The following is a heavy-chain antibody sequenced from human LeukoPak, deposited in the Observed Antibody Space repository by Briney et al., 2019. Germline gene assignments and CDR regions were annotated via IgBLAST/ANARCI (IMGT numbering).Heavy chain of an antibody. CDR2: ISGSGGST. D-gene: IGHD3-22*01. J-gene: IGHJ4*02. V-gene: IGHV3-23*01. CDR3: ARTGHYYDSSGYYYVY. CDR1: GFTFSSYG. Sequence: GSLRLSCAASGFTFSSYGMSWVRQAPGKGLEWVSAISGSGGSTYYADSVKGRFTISRDNSKNTLYLQMNSLRAEDTAVYYCARTGHYYDSSGYYYVYWGQGTLVTVSS.